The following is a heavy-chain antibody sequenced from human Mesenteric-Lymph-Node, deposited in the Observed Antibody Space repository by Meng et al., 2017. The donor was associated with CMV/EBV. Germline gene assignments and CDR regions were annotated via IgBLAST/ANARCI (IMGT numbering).Heavy chain of an antibody. CDR3: AREEDSSSWGGAFDI. CDR2: ISNSGSTK. CDR1: GFTFSDYY. J-gene: IGHJ3*02. V-gene: IGHV3-11*04. D-gene: IGHD6-6*01. Sequence: GGSLRLSCAASGFTFSDYYMSWIRQAPGKGLEWVSYISNSGSTKYYADSVKGRFTVSRDNAKNALYLQMNSLRAEDTAVYYCAREEDSSSWGGAFDIWGQGTLVTVSS.